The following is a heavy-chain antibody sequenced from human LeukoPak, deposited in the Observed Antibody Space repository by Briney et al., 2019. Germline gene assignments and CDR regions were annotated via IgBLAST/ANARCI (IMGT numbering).Heavy chain of an antibody. D-gene: IGHD3-3*02. J-gene: IGHJ4*02. CDR1: GFPFSSYW. Sequence: GGSLRLSCAASGFPFSSYWMSWVRQAPGKGLEWVANIRHDGSETYYVDSLRGRFTVSRDNAKNLVYLQMSSLRAEDTAIYYCGRDETKDNERKVYLAFWARETVVTVSS. CDR2: IRHDGSET. CDR3: GRDETKDNERKVYLAF. V-gene: IGHV3-7*01.